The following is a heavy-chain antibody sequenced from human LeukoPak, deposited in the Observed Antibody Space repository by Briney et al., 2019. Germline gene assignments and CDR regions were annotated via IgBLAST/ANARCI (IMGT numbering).Heavy chain of an antibody. CDR2: MYLSGTT. Sequence: SGTLSLTCTVSGDSINSLDLWSWVRQPPGKGLEWIGEMYLSGTTHSNPSVKSRVTISIDKSKNQFFLNLSSVTAADTAVYYCAGLVGRYSSGLYYYYFDYWGQGTLVTASS. V-gene: IGHV4-4*02. D-gene: IGHD3-22*01. CDR3: AGLVGRYSSGLYYYYFDY. J-gene: IGHJ4*02. CDR1: GDSINSLDL.